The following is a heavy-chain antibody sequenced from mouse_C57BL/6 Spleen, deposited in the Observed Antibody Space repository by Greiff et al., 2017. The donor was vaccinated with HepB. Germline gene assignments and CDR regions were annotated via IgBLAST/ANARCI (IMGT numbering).Heavy chain of an antibody. V-gene: IGHV1-80*01. D-gene: IGHD1-1*01. Sequence: VQVVESGAELVKPGASVKISCKASGYAFSSYWMNWVKQRPGKGLEWIGQIYPGDGDTNYNGKFKGKATLTADKSSSTAYMQLSSPTSEDSAVYFCASYGSPAWFAYWGQGTLVTVSA. CDR1: GYAFSSYW. CDR2: IYPGDGDT. J-gene: IGHJ3*01. CDR3: ASYGSPAWFAY.